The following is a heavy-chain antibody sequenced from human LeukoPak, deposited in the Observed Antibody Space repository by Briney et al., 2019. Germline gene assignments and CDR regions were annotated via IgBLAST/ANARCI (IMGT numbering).Heavy chain of an antibody. D-gene: IGHD5-24*01. CDR3: AKNGDSERWLQPKFVTH. CDR2: ISPGGGPT. J-gene: IGHJ4*02. CDR1: GFPFSIYG. Sequence: QSGGSLRLSCAGSGFPFSIYGMNWVRQAPGKGLEWVSGISPGGGPTYYADSVKGRFTISRDDSKNTLYLQMNSLRAEDTAVYYCAKNGDSERWLQPKFVTHWGQGTLVTVSS. V-gene: IGHV3-23*01.